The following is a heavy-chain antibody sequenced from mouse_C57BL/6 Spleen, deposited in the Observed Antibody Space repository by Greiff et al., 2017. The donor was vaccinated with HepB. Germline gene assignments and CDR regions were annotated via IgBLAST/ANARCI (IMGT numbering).Heavy chain of an antibody. J-gene: IGHJ4*01. Sequence: DVKLVESGGGLVKPGGSLKLSCAASGFTFSSYAMSWVRQTPEKRLEWVATISDGGSYTYYPDNVKGRFTISRDNAKNNLYLQMSHLKSEDTAMYYCTSGYSRAMDYWGQGTSVTVSS. CDR1: GFTFSSYA. CDR2: ISDGGSYT. CDR3: TSGYSRAMDY. D-gene: IGHD1-2*01. V-gene: IGHV5-4*03.